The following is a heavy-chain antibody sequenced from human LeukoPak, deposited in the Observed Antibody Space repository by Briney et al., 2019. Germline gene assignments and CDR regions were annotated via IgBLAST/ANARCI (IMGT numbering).Heavy chain of an antibody. D-gene: IGHD6-13*01. Sequence: ASVKVSCKASGYTFTGYYMHWVRQAPGQGLEWMGWINPNSGGTNYAQRFQGRVTMTRGTSISTAYMELSRLRSDDTAVYYCARWAAAGPSYDAFDIWGQGTMVTVSS. CDR3: ARWAAAGPSYDAFDI. J-gene: IGHJ3*02. CDR1: GYTFTGYY. CDR2: INPNSGGT. V-gene: IGHV1-2*02.